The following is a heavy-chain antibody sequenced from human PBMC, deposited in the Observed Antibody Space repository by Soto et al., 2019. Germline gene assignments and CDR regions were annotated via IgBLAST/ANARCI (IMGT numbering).Heavy chain of an antibody. CDR1: GFSLTSTGVG. V-gene: IGHV2-5*01. J-gene: IGHJ4*02. CDR3: AHRPGGSGWRYYFDY. CDR2: TYWNDDD. D-gene: IGHD6-19*01. Sequence: QITLKESGPTLVKPTQTLTLTCSFSGFSLTSTGVGVGWFRQPPGKALEWLGLTYWNDDDRYRSSLRSRLTITKDTSKNQVVLTMTNMDPGDTATYYCAHRPGGSGWRYYFDYWGQGTLVTVSS.